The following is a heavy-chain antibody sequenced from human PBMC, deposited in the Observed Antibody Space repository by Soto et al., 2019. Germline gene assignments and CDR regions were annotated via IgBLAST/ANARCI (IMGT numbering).Heavy chain of an antibody. V-gene: IGHV1-69*12. CDR3: ARDSWGVAVAGTGG. J-gene: IGHJ4*02. CDR1: GGTFSSYA. Sequence: QVQLVQSGAEVKKPGSSVKVSCKASGGTFSSYAISWVRQAPGQGLEWMGGIIPIFGTANYAQKFQGRVRVAGDESTSTAYVELSSLGSEETAVYYCARDSWGVAVAGTGGWGQGTLVTVSS. D-gene: IGHD6-19*01. CDR2: IIPIFGTA.